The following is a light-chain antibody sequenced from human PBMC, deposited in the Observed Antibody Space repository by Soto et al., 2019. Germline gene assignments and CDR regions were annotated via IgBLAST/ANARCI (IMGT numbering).Light chain of an antibody. Sequence: EIVLTQSPATLSLSPGERATLSCRASRSISSFLAWYQQKPGQAPRLLIYDTFNRATGIPARFSGSGSGTDFTLTISGLEPEDFAVYYCQQRANWSPLTFGGGTKVEI. CDR1: RSISSF. CDR3: QQRANWSPLT. J-gene: IGKJ4*01. V-gene: IGKV3-11*01. CDR2: DTF.